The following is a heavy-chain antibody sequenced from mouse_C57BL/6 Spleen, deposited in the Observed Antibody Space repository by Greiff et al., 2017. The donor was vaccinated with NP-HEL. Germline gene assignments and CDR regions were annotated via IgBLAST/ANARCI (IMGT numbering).Heavy chain of an antibody. V-gene: IGHV1-69*01. D-gene: IGHD1-1*01. Sequence: QVQLQQPGAELVMPGASVKLSCKASGYTFTSYWMHWVKQRPGQGLEWIGEIDPSDSYTNYNQKFKGKSTLTVDKSSSTAYMQLSSLTSEDSAVYYCARSDYYGSSTDCYAMDDWGQGTSVTVSS. CDR3: ARSDYYGSSTDCYAMDD. CDR1: GYTFTSYW. CDR2: IDPSDSYT. J-gene: IGHJ4*01.